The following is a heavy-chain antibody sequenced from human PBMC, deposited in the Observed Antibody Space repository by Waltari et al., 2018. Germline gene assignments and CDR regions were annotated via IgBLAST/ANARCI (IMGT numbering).Heavy chain of an antibody. Sequence: QVQLVESGGGVVQPGRSLRLSCAASGFTFSSYGMHWVRQAPGKGLEWVAVIWYDGSNKYYADSVKGRFTISRDNSKNTRYLQMNSLRAEDTAVYYCARGAGIVVVPAAMRGFDYWGQGTLVTVSS. CDR3: ARGAGIVVVPAAMRGFDY. J-gene: IGHJ4*02. CDR2: IWYDGSNK. D-gene: IGHD2-2*01. CDR1: GFTFSSYG. V-gene: IGHV3-33*01.